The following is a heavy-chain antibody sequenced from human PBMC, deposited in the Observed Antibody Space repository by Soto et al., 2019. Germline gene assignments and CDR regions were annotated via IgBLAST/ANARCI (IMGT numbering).Heavy chain of an antibody. D-gene: IGHD7-27*01. CDR3: ARLQSRELGRGAFDI. Sequence: EVQVLESGGGLVQPGGSLRLSCEASEFTFFSYAMSWVRQAPRKGLEWVSGISGSGGSIYYADSVKARFTISRDNSKNTLYLQMNSLIADDTALYDCARLQSRELGRGAFDIWGQGTMVSVSS. CDR2: ISGSGGSI. J-gene: IGHJ3*02. V-gene: IGHV3-23*01. CDR1: EFTFFSYA.